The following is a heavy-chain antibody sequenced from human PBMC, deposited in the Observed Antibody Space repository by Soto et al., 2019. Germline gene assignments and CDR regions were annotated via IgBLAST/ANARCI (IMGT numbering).Heavy chain of an antibody. J-gene: IGHJ4*02. CDR2: IKQDGSEA. V-gene: IGHV3-7*01. Sequence: PGGSLRLSCAASGFTFSSYWMSWVRQAPGKGLEWVANIKQDGSEAYYVDSVKGRFTISRDNAKNSLFRQMNTLTAEDTAFYYCGRDPAWGSLDYWGLGTLVTVSS. D-gene: IGHD7-27*01. CDR1: GFTFSSYW. CDR3: GRDPAWGSLDY.